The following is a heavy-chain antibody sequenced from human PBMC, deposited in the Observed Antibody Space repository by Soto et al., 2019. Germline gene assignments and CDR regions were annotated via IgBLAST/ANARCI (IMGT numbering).Heavy chain of an antibody. D-gene: IGHD3-9*01. CDR3: ATGYLNRSLRLVYYFYYIDV. J-gene: IGHJ6*03. Sequence: QVQLQQWGAGLLKPSETLSLTCAVYGGSFSGYYWSWIRQPPGKGLEWVGEINHSRSTNYNPSLKGRVTISVDTSNHQFSLEVSSVTAADTAVYYCATGYLNRSLRLVYYFYYIDVWGKGTTVTVSS. CDR1: GGSFSGYY. V-gene: IGHV4-34*01. CDR2: INHSRST.